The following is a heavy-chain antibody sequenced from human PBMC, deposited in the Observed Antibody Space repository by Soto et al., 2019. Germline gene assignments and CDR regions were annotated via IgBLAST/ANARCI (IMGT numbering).Heavy chain of an antibody. CDR3: ARHRIEVVWRVFDF. J-gene: IGHJ4*02. D-gene: IGHD2-21*01. CDR2: SSYNGGT. Sequence: ETLSISCTVSTDSSSFTNSYWGWIRQPPGKGLQWIGSSSYNGGTFYNPSLKGRVVISFDTSKKQSSLQVTSVTAADTAVYFCARHRIEVVWRVFDFWGQGSPVTVSA. CDR1: TDSSSFTNSY. V-gene: IGHV4-39*01.